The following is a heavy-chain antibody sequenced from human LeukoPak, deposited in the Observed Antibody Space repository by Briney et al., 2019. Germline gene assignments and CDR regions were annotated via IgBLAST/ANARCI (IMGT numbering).Heavy chain of an antibody. V-gene: IGHV3-74*01. CDR3: ARDYTAMGY. J-gene: IGHJ4*02. CDR2: MNTDGSTT. Sequence: GGSLRLSCAASGFTFSGYWMHWVRQAPGEGLVWVSRMNTDGSTTSYADSVKGRFTISRDNAKNTLYLQMNSLRVEDTAVYYCARDYTAMGYWGQGILVTVSS. CDR1: GFTFSGYW. D-gene: IGHD5-18*01.